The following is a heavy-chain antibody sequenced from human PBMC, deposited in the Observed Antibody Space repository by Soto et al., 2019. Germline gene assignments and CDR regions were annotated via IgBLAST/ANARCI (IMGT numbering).Heavy chain of an antibody. D-gene: IGHD3-3*01. V-gene: IGHV3-30*18. Sequence: GGSLRLSCAASGFTFSSYGMHWVRQAPGKGLEWVAVISYDGSNKYYADSVKGRFTISRDNSKNTLYLQMNSPRAEDTAVYYCAKDRNPITTIFGVVIPYSGYDFVYWGQGTLVTVS. CDR1: GFTFSSYG. J-gene: IGHJ4*02. CDR3: AKDRNPITTIFGVVIPYSGYDFVY. CDR2: ISYDGSNK.